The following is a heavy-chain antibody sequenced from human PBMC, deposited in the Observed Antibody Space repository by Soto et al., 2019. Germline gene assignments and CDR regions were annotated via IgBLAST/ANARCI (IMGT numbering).Heavy chain of an antibody. J-gene: IGHJ4*02. CDR2: ISYDGSNK. CDR3: ARDHAMLVTGLYYFDC. CDR1: GFTFRSYT. Sequence: SLILSCAASGFTFRSYTMHWVRQAPGKGLEWVAVISYDGSNKDYADSVKGRFTISRDNSKNTLYLEMNSLRAEDTAVYYCARDHAMLVTGLYYFDCWGQGALVTVSA. V-gene: IGHV3-30-3*01. D-gene: IGHD3-22*01.